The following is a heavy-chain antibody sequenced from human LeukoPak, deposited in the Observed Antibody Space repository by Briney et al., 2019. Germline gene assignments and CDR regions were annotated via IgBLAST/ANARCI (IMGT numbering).Heavy chain of an antibody. J-gene: IGHJ4*02. CDR2: INHSGST. V-gene: IGHV4-34*01. CDR1: GGSFSGYY. CDR3: ARVGADGSGFLFDY. D-gene: IGHD3-10*01. Sequence: SETLSLTCAVYGGSFSGYYWSWIRQPPGKGLEWIGEINHSGSTNYNPSLKSRVTISVDTSKNQFSLKLSSVTAADTAVYYCARVGADGSGFLFDYWGQGTLLTDSS.